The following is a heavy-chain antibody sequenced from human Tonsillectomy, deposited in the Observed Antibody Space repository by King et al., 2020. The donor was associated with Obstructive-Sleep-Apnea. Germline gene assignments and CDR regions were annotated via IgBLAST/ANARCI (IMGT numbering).Heavy chain of an antibody. CDR3: ARTFYSGGNEFFDY. Sequence: QLQESGPGLVKPSETLSLTCTVSGGSVTSSSYYWGWIRQPPGKGLEWIGNIYYSGNTYYNPSLKSRVTISVDTSKNQFSLRLSSLTAADTAVYYCARTFYSGGNEFFDYWGQGTLVTVSS. J-gene: IGHJ4*02. D-gene: IGHD4-23*01. CDR2: IYYSGNT. V-gene: IGHV4-39*07. CDR1: GGSVTSSSYY.